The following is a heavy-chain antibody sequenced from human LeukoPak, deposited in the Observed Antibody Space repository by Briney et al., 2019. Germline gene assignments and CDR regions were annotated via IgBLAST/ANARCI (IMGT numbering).Heavy chain of an antibody. V-gene: IGHV4-34*01. CDR2: INHSGNT. Sequence: SETLSLTCAVYSGSLSGFSWNWIRQPPGKGLEWIGEINHSGNTNYNPSLKSRLTISADTSKNQFSLKLSSVTAADMAFYYCARVPGRPADVFDHWGQGTLVTVSS. CDR3: ARVPGRPADVFDH. D-gene: IGHD2-2*01. CDR1: SGSLSGFS. J-gene: IGHJ4*02.